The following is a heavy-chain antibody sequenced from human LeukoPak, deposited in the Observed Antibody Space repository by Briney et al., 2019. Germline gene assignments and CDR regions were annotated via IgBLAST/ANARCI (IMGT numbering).Heavy chain of an antibody. CDR3: ASHIVGATPYYYYYMDV. J-gene: IGHJ6*03. Sequence: ASVKVSCKTSGYTFTTYGISWVRQAPGQGLEWMGWTSTYNGNTNYAQKFQGRVTITTDESTSTAYMELSSLRSEDTAVYYCASHIVGATPYYYYYMDVWGKGTTVTVSS. CDR2: TSTYNGNT. CDR1: GYTFTTYG. V-gene: IGHV1-18*01. D-gene: IGHD1-26*01.